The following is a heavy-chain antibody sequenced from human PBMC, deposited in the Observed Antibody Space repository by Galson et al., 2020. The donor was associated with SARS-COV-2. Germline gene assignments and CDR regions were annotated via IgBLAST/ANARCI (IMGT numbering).Heavy chain of an antibody. CDR1: GFTFRTYW. CDR3: AREGEDTWYDYVMDA. V-gene: IGHV3-74*01. J-gene: IGHJ6*02. CDR2: INSDGSSA. Sequence: GESLKISCAASGFTFRTYWMHWVRQVSGKGLEWVSRINSDGSSAIYADSVKGRFTMSRDNARNTLSLHMKSLRVEDTAVYYCAREGEDTWYDYVMDAWGQGTTVTVSS. D-gene: IGHD3-16*01.